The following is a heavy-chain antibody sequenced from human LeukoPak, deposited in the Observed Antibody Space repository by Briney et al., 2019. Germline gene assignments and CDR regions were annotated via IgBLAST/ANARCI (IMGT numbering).Heavy chain of an antibody. D-gene: IGHD1-26*01. Sequence: PGGSLRLSCTASGFTFNFHAMHWVRQAPGKGLEWVALMSYDGNNKYYADSVKGRFTISRDNSKDTLYLEMNSLRADDTAIFYCARDGGSYRYFDYWGQGTLVTVSS. J-gene: IGHJ4*02. V-gene: IGHV3-30-3*01. CDR3: ARDGGSYRYFDY. CDR2: MSYDGNNK. CDR1: GFTFNFHA.